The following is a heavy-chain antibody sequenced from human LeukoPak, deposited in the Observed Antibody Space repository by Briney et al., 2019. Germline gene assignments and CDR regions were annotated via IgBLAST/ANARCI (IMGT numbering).Heavy chain of an antibody. CDR2: INSDGSWT. J-gene: IGHJ4*02. CDR3: AKNYYDSSGLFDY. Sequence: TGGSLRLSCAASGNYWMHWVRQVPGKGLVWVSHINSDGSWTSYADSVKGRFTISKDNAKNSLYLQMNSLRAEDTAVYYCAKNYYDSSGLFDYWGQGTLVTVSS. CDR1: GNYW. V-gene: IGHV3-74*01. D-gene: IGHD3-22*01.